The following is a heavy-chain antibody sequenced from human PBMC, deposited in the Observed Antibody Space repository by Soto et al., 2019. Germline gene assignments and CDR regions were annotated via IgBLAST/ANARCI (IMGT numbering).Heavy chain of an antibody. V-gene: IGHV1-46*01. D-gene: IGHD2-15*01. Sequence: ASVKVSCKASGYTFTSYSMHWVRQAPGQGLEWMGIINPSSGRTSYAQNFQGRVTMTSDTSTSIVYMEMSSLKSEDTAVYYCARDHNFGFILYAMDVWGQGTAVTVSS. CDR3: ARDHNFGFILYAMDV. J-gene: IGHJ6*02. CDR2: INPSSGRT. CDR1: GYTFTSYS.